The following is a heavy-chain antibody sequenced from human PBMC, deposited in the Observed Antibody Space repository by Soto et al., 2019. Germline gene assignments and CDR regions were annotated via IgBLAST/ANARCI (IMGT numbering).Heavy chain of an antibody. V-gene: IGHV3-21*01. Sequence: GGSLRLSCAASGFTFSSYSMNWVRQAPGKGLEWVSSISSSSSYIYYADSVKGRFTISRDNAKNSLYLQMNSLRAEDTTVYYCARVGVGGYYYDSSGYSPFDYWGQGTRVTVSS. CDR3: ARVGVGGYYYDSSGYSPFDY. D-gene: IGHD3-22*01. J-gene: IGHJ4*02. CDR1: GFTFSSYS. CDR2: ISSSSSYI.